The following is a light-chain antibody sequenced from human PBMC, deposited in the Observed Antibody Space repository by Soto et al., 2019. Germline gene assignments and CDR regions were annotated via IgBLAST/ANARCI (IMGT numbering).Light chain of an antibody. Sequence: QSVLTQPASVSGSTGQSVTISCTGASSVFGCYKFVSWYQHHPGKVPKVIIYETSKRPSGVSDRFSGSKSGTTASLTIAGLQAEDEAQYYFFSFTSTNTNVFGSGTKVTVL. CDR3: FSFTSTNTNV. V-gene: IGLV2-23*01. CDR1: SSVFGCYKF. J-gene: IGLJ1*01. CDR2: ETS.